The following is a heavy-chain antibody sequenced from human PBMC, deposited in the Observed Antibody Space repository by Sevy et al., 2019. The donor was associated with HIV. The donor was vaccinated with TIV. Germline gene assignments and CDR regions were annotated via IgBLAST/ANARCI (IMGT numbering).Heavy chain of an antibody. J-gene: IGHJ4*02. CDR2: INPNSGGT. Sequence: ATVKVSCKASGYTFTAYYVHWVGQAPGQGLERMGRINPNSGGTNYAQKFQGRVTMTRDTSISTAYMELSGLRYDDSAVYHCARAYYYDRSAYYFDHWGQGTMVTVSS. CDR3: ARAYYYDRSAYYFDH. D-gene: IGHD3-22*01. V-gene: IGHV1-2*06. CDR1: GYTFTAYY.